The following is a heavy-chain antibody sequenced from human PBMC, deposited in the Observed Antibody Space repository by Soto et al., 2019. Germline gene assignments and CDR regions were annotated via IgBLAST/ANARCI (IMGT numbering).Heavy chain of an antibody. CDR2: IYYSGST. J-gene: IGHJ6*02. CDR1: GGSISSYY. Sequence: SETLSLTCTVSGGSISSYYWSWILQPPGKGLEWIGYIYYSGSTNYNPSLKSRVTISVDTSKNQFSLKLSSVTAADTAVYYCARDRLSDYYYYNMDVWGQGTTVTVSS. CDR3: ARDRLSDYYYYNMDV. V-gene: IGHV4-59*01.